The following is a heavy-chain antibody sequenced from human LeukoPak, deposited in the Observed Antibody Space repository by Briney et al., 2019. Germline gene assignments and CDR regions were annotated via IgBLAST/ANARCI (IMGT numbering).Heavy chain of an antibody. Sequence: PSETLSLTCTVSGDSISIYYWSWIRQPPGKGLEWIGYIYYTGSTTYNPSLKSRPTISIDTSKNQLSLNLISLTAADTAVYYCARGRGDSRGTSFDSWGQGTLVTVSS. V-gene: IGHV4-59*01. D-gene: IGHD3-22*01. CDR2: IYYTGST. CDR1: GDSISIYY. CDR3: ARGRGDSRGTSFDS. J-gene: IGHJ4*02.